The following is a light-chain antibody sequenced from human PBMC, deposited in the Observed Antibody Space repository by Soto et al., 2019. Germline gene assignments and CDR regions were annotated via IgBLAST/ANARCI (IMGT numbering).Light chain of an antibody. CDR2: GAS. V-gene: IGKV3-15*01. CDR1: QSVDIS. Sequence: VMTQSPVNLYVSPWERATLSCSASQSVDISLAWYQQKPGQTPRLLIYGASTRATGIPARFSGSGSGTEFTLTIRSLQSEDFAVYYCQQYHKWPPYNCGQGNKGDIK. J-gene: IGKJ2*01. CDR3: QQYHKWPPYN.